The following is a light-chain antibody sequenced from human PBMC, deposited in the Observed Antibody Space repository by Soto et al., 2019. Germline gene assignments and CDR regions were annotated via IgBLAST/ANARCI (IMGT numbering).Light chain of an antibody. CDR1: QGIRTN. V-gene: IGKV1-17*01. J-gene: IGKJ4*01. CDR2: GAS. Sequence: DIAMTQSPASLSAFVGDRVTITCRASQGIRTNLGWYQQKPGKAPERLVYGASNLQSGVPSRFSSSGSGTQFTLTISSLQPEDVATYYCLQHNTYPLTFGGGTKVAIK. CDR3: LQHNTYPLT.